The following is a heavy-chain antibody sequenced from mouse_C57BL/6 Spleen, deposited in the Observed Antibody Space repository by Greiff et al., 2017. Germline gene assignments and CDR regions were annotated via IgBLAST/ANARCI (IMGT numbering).Heavy chain of an antibody. D-gene: IGHD1-1*01. J-gene: IGHJ4*01. CDR2: ISNGGGST. Sequence: EVKLVESGGGLVQPGGSLKLSCAASGFTFSDYYMYWVRQTPEKRLGWVAYISNGGGSTYYPETVKGRFTISRDNAKNTLYLQVSRLKSEDTAMYYCARRGYYDSSSGYYYAMDYWGRGTSVTVSS. CDR3: ARRGYYDSSSGYYYAMDY. CDR1: GFTFSDYY. V-gene: IGHV5-12*01.